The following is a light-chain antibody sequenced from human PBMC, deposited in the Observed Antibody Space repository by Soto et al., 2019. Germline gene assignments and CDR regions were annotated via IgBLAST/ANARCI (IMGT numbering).Light chain of an antibody. CDR1: SSDVGGYNY. CDR3: SSYTYTSTSNWV. J-gene: IGLJ3*02. Sequence: QSVLTQPASVSGSPGQSITISCTGTSSDVGGYNYVSWYQQHPGKAPKLMIYEVSHRPSGVSNRFSGSKSGNTASLTISGLQAEDEANYYCSSYTYTSTSNWVFGGGTKLTVL. CDR2: EVS. V-gene: IGLV2-14*01.